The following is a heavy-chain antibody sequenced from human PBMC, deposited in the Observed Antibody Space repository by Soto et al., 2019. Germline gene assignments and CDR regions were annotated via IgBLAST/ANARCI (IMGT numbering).Heavy chain of an antibody. CDR2: INHSGST. Sequence: QVQLQQWGAGLLKPSETLSLTCAVYGGSFSGYYWSWIRQPPGKGLEWIGEINHSGSTNYNPSLKSRVTISVDTSKNQFSLKLSSVTAADTAVYYCARATRISGYYFDYWGQGTLVTVSS. CDR3: ARATRISGYYFDY. D-gene: IGHD3-10*01. CDR1: GGSFSGYY. V-gene: IGHV4-34*01. J-gene: IGHJ4*02.